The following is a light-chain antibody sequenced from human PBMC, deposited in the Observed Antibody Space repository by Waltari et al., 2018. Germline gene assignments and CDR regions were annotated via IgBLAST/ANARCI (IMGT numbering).Light chain of an antibody. CDR2: GKN. V-gene: IGLV3-19*01. CDR3: NSRDSNGNPFV. CDR1: SLRYYY. Sequence: SSELTQDPAVSVALGQTVRITCQGDSLRYYYAHSYRPTPGQAPLLVMYGKNNRPSGIPDRFSGSYSGDTASLTITGAQAEDEADYYCNSRDSNGNPFVFGPATKVTVL. J-gene: IGLJ1*01.